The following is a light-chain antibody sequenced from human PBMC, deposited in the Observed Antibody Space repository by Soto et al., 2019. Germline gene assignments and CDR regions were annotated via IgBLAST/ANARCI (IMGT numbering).Light chain of an antibody. J-gene: IGKJ5*01. Sequence: EIVMTQSPATLSVSPGETATLSCRASQSINFGLAWYRQKPGQAPRLLIYASSNRATGIPDRFSGSASGTDFTLTINRLEPEDFAVYYCQLYGISPHFGQGTRLEI. CDR3: QLYGISPH. CDR1: QSINFG. CDR2: ASS. V-gene: IGKV3-20*01.